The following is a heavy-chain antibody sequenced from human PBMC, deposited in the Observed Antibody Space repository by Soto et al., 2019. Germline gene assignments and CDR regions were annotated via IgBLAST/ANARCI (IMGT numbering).Heavy chain of an antibody. CDR1: GASISSTRYY. CDR3: ARPTSTGLRDSFDI. CDR2: IYYSGYA. V-gene: IGHV4-39*01. Sequence: SETLSLTCTVSGASISSTRYYWGWIRQPPGQGLEWIGSIYYSGYAYYNPSLKSRVTISVDTSRDQFSLNLRSMTAADTAVYYCARPTSTGLRDSFDIWGQGIMVTVSS. D-gene: IGHD2-21*02. J-gene: IGHJ3*02.